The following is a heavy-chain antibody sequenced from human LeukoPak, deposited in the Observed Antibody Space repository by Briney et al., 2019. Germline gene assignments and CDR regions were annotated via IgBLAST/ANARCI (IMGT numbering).Heavy chain of an antibody. J-gene: IGHJ6*03. Sequence: SETLSLTCAVFGGSFSGYYWSWVRQPPGKGLEWIGEIKYSGSINYNSSPKSRVTITVDTSKIQLSLKLSSVTAEDTAVYYCERRMGRRFGERYYYYHYMDVWGKGPTVTISS. CDR2: IKYSGSI. CDR3: ERRMGRRFGERYYYYHYMDV. V-gene: IGHV4-34*01. D-gene: IGHD3-10*01. CDR1: GGSFSGYY.